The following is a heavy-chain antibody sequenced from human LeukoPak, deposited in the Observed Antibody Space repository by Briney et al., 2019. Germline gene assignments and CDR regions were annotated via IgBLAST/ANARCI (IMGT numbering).Heavy chain of an antibody. Sequence: SETLSLTCAVSGGSISSGGYSWSWIRQPPGKGLEWIGYIYHSGSTYYNPSLKSRVTISVDRSKNQFSLKLSSVTAADTAVYYCARVVNDAQYYFDYWGQGTLVTVSS. D-gene: IGHD3-22*01. CDR1: GGSISSGGYS. V-gene: IGHV4-30-2*01. J-gene: IGHJ4*02. CDR2: IYHSGST. CDR3: ARVVNDAQYYFDY.